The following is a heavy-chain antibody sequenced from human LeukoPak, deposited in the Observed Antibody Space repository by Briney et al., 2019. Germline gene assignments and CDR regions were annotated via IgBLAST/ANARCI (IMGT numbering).Heavy chain of an antibody. CDR2: INHSGST. Sequence: SETLPLTCAVFGVSFSNYYWSWIRQPPGKGLEWIGEINHSGSTNYNPSLKSRVTISLDTSNNQFSLKLSSVTAADTAVYYCARRLAGFDYWGQGTLVTVSS. D-gene: IGHD6-19*01. J-gene: IGHJ4*02. CDR3: ARRLAGFDY. V-gene: IGHV4-34*01. CDR1: GVSFSNYY.